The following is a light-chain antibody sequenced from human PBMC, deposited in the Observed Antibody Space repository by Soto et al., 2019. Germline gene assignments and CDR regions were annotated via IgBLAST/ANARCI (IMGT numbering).Light chain of an antibody. Sequence: QSALTQPASVSGSPGQSITISCTGTSSDVGYYNYVSWYQQHPGKAPKLMIYEVSKRPSGVPDRFSGSKSGNTASLTVSGLQAEEEGDYYCSSYAGSNNVFGTGTKLTAL. CDR3: SSYAGSNNV. CDR2: EVS. CDR1: SSDVGYYNY. J-gene: IGLJ1*01. V-gene: IGLV2-8*01.